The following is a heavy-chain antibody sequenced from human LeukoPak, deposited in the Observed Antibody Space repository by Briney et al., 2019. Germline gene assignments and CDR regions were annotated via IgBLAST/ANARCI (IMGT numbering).Heavy chain of an antibody. J-gene: IGHJ4*02. CDR3: ATRWGMTVAGTFY. Sequence: PGGSLRLSCAASGFTFSSYAMSWVRQAPGKGLEWVSAISGGGGSTYYADSVKGRFTISRDNSKNTLYLQMNSLRAEDTAVYYCATRWGMTVAGTFYWGQGTLVTVSS. D-gene: IGHD6-19*01. V-gene: IGHV3-23*01. CDR2: ISGGGGST. CDR1: GFTFSSYA.